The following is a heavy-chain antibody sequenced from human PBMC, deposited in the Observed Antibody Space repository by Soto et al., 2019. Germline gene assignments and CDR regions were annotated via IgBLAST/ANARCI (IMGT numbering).Heavy chain of an antibody. J-gene: IGHJ5*02. CDR2: MNPNSDGA. V-gene: IGHV1-2*02. CDR1: GYSFTDYY. D-gene: IGHD6-19*01. Sequence: ASVKVSCKASGYSFTDYYIHWVQQAPGQGLEWMGWMNPNSDGANYAQKFRGRVTMTRDKSIRTAYMEVNRLTSDDTAVYFCARGGGSGWHGDWFDPWGQGTLVTVSS. CDR3: ARGGGSGWHGDWFDP.